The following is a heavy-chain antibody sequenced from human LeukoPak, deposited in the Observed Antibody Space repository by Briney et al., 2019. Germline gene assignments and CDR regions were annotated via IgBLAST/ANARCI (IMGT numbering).Heavy chain of an antibody. V-gene: IGHV1-2*06. D-gene: IGHD2-15*01. CDR3: AFSAGRDLGYCSGGSCPFDY. CDR1: GYTFTGYY. Sequence: ASVKVSCKASGYTFTGYYMHWVRQAPGQGLEWMGRINPNSGGTNNAQKFQGRVTTTRDTSISTAYMELSRLRSDDTAVYYCAFSAGRDLGYCSGGSCPFDYWGQGTLVTVSS. CDR2: INPNSGGT. J-gene: IGHJ4*02.